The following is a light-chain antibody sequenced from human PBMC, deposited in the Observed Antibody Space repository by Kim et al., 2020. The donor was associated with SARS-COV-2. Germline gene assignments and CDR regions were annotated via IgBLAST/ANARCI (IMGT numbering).Light chain of an antibody. CDR1: SSDVGAYTY. CDR3: CSYAGSYV. V-gene: IGLV2-11*01. CDR2: DVG. J-gene: IGLJ1*01. Sequence: SPRQSVPISCTGTSSDVGAYTYVSSYQQHPSKAPTLMIYDVGKRPSGVPDRFSGSKSGNSASLTISGLQAEDEADYYCCSYAGSYVFGTGTKVTVL.